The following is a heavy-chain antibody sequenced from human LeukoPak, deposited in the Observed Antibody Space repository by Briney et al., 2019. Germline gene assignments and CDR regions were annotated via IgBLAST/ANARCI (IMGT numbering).Heavy chain of an antibody. CDR2: IYYSGST. Sequence: PSETLSLTCSVSGGSISSGGYYWSWIRQHPGKGLEWIGYIYYSGSTYYNPSLKSRVTISVDTSKNQFSLKLSSVTAAGTAVYFCARVPYGALDAFDIWGQGTMVTVSS. J-gene: IGHJ3*02. V-gene: IGHV4-31*03. D-gene: IGHD1-26*01. CDR1: GGSISSGGYY. CDR3: ARVPYGALDAFDI.